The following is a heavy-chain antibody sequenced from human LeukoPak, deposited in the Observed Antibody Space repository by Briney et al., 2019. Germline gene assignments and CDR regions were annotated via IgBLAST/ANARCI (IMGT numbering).Heavy chain of an antibody. CDR1: GGSVINTNW. J-gene: IGHJ4*02. CDR2: VHLDGRT. Sequence: SETLSLTCGVSGGSVINTNWWTWVRQPPGKGLEWIGEVHLDGRTNYNPSLESRLTTSVDVSENQVSLKLSSVTAADTAVYYCASCNAKTSLTNFDYWGQGTLVTVSS. CDR3: ASCNAKTSLTNFDY. D-gene: IGHD2/OR15-2a*01. V-gene: IGHV4-4*02.